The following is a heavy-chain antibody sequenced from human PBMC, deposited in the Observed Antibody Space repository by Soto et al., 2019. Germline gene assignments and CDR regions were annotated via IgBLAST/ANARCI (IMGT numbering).Heavy chain of an antibody. CDR2: INTYNGNT. CDR1: GYTFTRYG. CDR3: AMVDVYVTPSPQDV. J-gene: IGHJ6*02. Sequence: QVQLVQSGAEVKNPGASVKVSCKASGYTFTRYGIGWARQAPGQGLEWMGWINTYNGNTNYAQNVQGRVTLTTDTSTRTAYMELRSLRSNDMAIYYCAMVDVYVTPSPQDVWGQGTTVIVSS. V-gene: IGHV1-18*03. D-gene: IGHD3-16*01.